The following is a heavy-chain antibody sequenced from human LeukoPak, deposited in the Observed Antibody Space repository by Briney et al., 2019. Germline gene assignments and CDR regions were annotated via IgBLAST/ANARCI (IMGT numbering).Heavy chain of an antibody. CDR2: IIPILGIA. Sequence: ASVKVSCKASGGTFSSYAISWVRQAPGQGLEWMGRIIPILGIANYAQKFQGRVTITADKSTSTAYMELSSLRSEDTAVYYCARDYRITIFGVALDGMDVWGQGTTVTVSS. J-gene: IGHJ6*02. CDR1: GGTFSSYA. V-gene: IGHV1-69*04. D-gene: IGHD3-3*01. CDR3: ARDYRITIFGVALDGMDV.